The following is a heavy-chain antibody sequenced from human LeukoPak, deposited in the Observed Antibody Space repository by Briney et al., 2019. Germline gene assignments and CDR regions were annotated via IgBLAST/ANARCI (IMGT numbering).Heavy chain of an antibody. D-gene: IGHD1-14*01. CDR2: IRQDGSQK. V-gene: IGHV3-7*01. J-gene: IGHJ3*01. Sequence: PGGSLRLSCAASGFTFSSFWMSWVRQAPGRGLEWVATIRQDGSQKYYLDSVKGRFTISRDNAKNSLYLQMNSLRAEDTAVYYCARESDHSVSQVDFDLWGQGTMVTVSS. CDR3: ARESDHSVSQVDFDL. CDR1: GFTFSSFW.